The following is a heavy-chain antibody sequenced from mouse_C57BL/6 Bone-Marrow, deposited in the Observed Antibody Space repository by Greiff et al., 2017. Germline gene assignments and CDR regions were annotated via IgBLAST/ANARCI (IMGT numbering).Heavy chain of an antibody. Sequence: EVKLMESGPELVKPGASVKISCKASGYSFTGYYMNWVKQSPEKSLEWIGEINPSTGGTTYNQKFKAKATLTVDKSSSTAYMQRKSLTSEDSAVYYCARYDYYGSRGTYFDYWGQGTTLTVSS. V-gene: IGHV1-42*01. J-gene: IGHJ2*01. CDR2: INPSTGGT. CDR3: ARYDYYGSRGTYFDY. CDR1: GYSFTGYY. D-gene: IGHD1-1*01.